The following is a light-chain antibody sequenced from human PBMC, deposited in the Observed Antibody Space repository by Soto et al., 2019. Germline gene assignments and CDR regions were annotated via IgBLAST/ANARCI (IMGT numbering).Light chain of an antibody. J-gene: IGLJ1*01. CDR2: EVI. V-gene: IGLV2-14*01. Sequence: QSALTQPASVSGAPGQSITISCTGTNSDVNYVSWHQQHPGKAPKLMIYEVINRSSGVSTRFSGSKSGNTASLTISGLQAEDEADYYCSSSTSSNTFVLGTGTKLTVL. CDR1: NSDVNY. CDR3: SSSTSSNTFV.